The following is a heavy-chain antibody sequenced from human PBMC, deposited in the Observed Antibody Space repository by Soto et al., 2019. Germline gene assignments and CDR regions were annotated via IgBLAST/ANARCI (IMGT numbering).Heavy chain of an antibody. CDR2: ISDSGST. J-gene: IGHJ3*01. V-gene: IGHV4-59*01. CDR1: GGSISDYY. Sequence: QVQLQESGPGLVKPSETLSLTCTVSGGSISDYYWSWIRQPPGKGLEWIGYISDSGSTNYSPSLKSRVTISVATSKNQFSLKLSSVTTADTAVYYCARDDYYDVWGQGTMVTVSS. D-gene: IGHD3-22*01. CDR3: ARDDYYDV.